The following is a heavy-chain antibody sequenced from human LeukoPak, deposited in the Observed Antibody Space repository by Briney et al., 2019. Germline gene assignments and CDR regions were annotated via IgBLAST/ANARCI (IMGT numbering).Heavy chain of an antibody. J-gene: IGHJ2*01. CDR2: IYYSGST. V-gene: IGHV4-30-4*01. D-gene: IGHD4-17*01. Sequence: SQTLSLTCTVSGGSISSGDYYWSWIRQPPGKGLEWIGYIYYSGSTYYNPSLKSRVTISVDTSKNQFSLDLSFVTAADTAVYYCARSPYRVDDAPVRDYGDYRDWYFDLWGRGTLVTVSA. CDR1: GGSISSGDYY. CDR3: ARSPYRVDDAPVRDYGDYRDWYFDL.